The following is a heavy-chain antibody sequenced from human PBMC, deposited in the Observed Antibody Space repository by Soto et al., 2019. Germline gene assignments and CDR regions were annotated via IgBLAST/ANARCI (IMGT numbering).Heavy chain of an antibody. V-gene: IGHV2-5*02. CDR3: EHQQGASGFDY. Sequence: QITLKESGPTLVKPTQTLTLTCTFSGFSLTTSGVGVGWNRQPPGKALDWIAVIFWDDAKRYSPSLQSRLPNTKDTSKHQVVLTVTNTDPVDTAIYYCEHQQGASGFDYWGQGTLVTVSS. CDR1: GFSLTTSGVG. CDR2: IFWDDAK. J-gene: IGHJ4*02. D-gene: IGHD6-19*01.